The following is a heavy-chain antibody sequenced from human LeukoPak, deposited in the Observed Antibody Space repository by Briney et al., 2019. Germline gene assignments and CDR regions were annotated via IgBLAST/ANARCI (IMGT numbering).Heavy chain of an antibody. J-gene: IGHJ2*01. V-gene: IGHV4-34*01. Sequence: SETLSLTCAVYGGSFSGYYWSWIRQPPGKGLEWIGEINHSGSTNYNPSLKSRVTISVDTSKNQFSLKLSSVTAADTAVYYCALGYTSGWYYFDIWGRGTLVTVSS. CDR2: INHSGST. CDR3: ALGYTSGWYYFDI. D-gene: IGHD6-19*01. CDR1: GGSFSGYY.